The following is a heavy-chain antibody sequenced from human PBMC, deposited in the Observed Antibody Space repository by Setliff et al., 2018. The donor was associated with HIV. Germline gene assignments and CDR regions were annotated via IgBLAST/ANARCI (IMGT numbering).Heavy chain of an antibody. CDR3: ARDLITMVRGVTPFDY. J-gene: IGHJ4*02. CDR2: INPNSGGT. D-gene: IGHD3-10*01. V-gene: IGHV1-2*02. Sequence: ASVKVSCKASGYTFTGYYMHWVRQAPGQGLEWMGWINPNSGGTNYAQKFQGRVTMTRDTSISTAYMELSRLRSDDTAVYYCARDLITMVRGVTPFDYWAQGTLVTVSS. CDR1: GYTFTGYY.